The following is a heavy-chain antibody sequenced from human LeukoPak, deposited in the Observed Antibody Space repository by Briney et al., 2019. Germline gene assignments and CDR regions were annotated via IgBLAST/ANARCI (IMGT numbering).Heavy chain of an antibody. CDR2: IYYSGST. J-gene: IGHJ2*01. Sequence: SETLSLTCTVSGGSISSGDYYWSWIRQPPGKGLEWIGYIYYSGSTYYNPSLKSRVTISVDTSKYQFSLKLSSVTAADTAVYYCARLVEPWYFDLWGRGTLVTVSS. CDR3: ARLVEPWYFDL. V-gene: IGHV4-30-4*01. D-gene: IGHD3-9*01. CDR1: GGSISSGDYY.